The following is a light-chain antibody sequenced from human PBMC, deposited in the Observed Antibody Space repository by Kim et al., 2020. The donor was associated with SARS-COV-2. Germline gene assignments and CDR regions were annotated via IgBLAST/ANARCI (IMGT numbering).Light chain of an antibody. V-gene: IGLV3-1*01. J-gene: IGLJ2*01. CDR2: QDN. Sequence: SYELTQPPSVSVSPGQTASITCSGDKLGDKYVCWYQQRPGQSPVLVIYQDNKRPSGIPERFSGSNSGNTATLTISGTQAMDEADYYCQAWDSSIVVFGGGNQLTVL. CDR3: QAWDSSIVV. CDR1: KLGDKY.